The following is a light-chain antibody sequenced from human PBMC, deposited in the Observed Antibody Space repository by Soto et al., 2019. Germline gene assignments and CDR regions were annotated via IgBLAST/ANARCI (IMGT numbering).Light chain of an antibody. CDR2: DAS. CDR3: QQYSTFPYT. Sequence: DIQMTQSPSTLSASVGDRVTITCRASKEISSWLAWYQQKPGKPPNLLIHDASTLASGVPSRFSGSGSGTDFTLAISSLQPDDFATYYCQQYSTFPYTFGQGTKLESK. V-gene: IGKV1-5*01. CDR1: KEISSW. J-gene: IGKJ2*01.